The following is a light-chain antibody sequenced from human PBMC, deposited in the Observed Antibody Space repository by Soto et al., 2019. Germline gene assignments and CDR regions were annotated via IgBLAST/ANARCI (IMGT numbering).Light chain of an antibody. CDR1: SSDVGGYNY. J-gene: IGLJ1*01. CDR3: SSSTSSSTLYV. CDR2: EVT. V-gene: IGLV2-14*01. Sequence: QSALTQPASVSGSPGQSITISCTGTSSDVGGYNYVSWYQFHPGKAPKLIIDEVTNRPSGVSNRFSGSKSGNTASLTISGLQAEDEADYYCSSSTSSSTLYVFGTGTKLTVL.